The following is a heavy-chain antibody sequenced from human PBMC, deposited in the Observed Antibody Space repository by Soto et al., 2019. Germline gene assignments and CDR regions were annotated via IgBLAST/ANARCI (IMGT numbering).Heavy chain of an antibody. D-gene: IGHD2-15*01. CDR1: GGTFSSYA. CDR3: ARGKGYCSGGSCWLDY. CDR2: IIPIFGTA. J-gene: IGHJ4*02. Sequence: ASVKVSCKASGGTFSSYAISWVRQAPGQGLEWMGGIIPIFGTANYAQKFQGRVTITADESTSTAYMELSSLRSEDTAVYYCARGKGYCSGGSCWLDYWGQGTLVTVSS. V-gene: IGHV1-69*13.